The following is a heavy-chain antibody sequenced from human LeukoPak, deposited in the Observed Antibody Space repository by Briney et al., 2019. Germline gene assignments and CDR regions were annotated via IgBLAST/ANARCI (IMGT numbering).Heavy chain of an antibody. Sequence: SETLSLTCGVSGGSVTSTNWWPWVRQPPGKGLEWIGEVHLDGRTNYNPSLKSRLTMSVDLSENHVSLKLTSVTAADTAVYYCAREGGFYRPLDYSGQGTLVTVSS. D-gene: IGHD3-3*01. CDR1: GGSVTSTNW. V-gene: IGHV4-4*02. CDR3: AREGGFYRPLDY. J-gene: IGHJ4*02. CDR2: VHLDGRT.